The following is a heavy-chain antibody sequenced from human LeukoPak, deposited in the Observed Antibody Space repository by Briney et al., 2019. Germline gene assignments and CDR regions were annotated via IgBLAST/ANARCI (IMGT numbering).Heavy chain of an antibody. J-gene: IGHJ1*01. V-gene: IGHV4-34*01. CDR1: GGSFSGYY. CDR3: ARRGTFTYYDILTGYKSGGFQH. Sequence: SETLSLTCAVYGGSFSGYYWSWIREPPGKGLEWIGEINHSGSTNYNPSLKSRVTISVDTSKHQFSLKLSSVTAADTAVYYCARRGTFTYYDILTGYKSGGFQHWGQGTLVTVSS. D-gene: IGHD3-9*01. CDR2: INHSGST.